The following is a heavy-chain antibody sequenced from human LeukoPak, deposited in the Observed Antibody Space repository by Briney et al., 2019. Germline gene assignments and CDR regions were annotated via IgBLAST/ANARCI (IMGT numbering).Heavy chain of an antibody. CDR2: ISDSGSST. D-gene: IGHD3-10*01. J-gene: IGHJ4*02. CDR3: VTNYKRHDY. CDR1: GFTFSSYA. V-gene: IGHV3-23*01. Sequence: PGGSLRLSCAASGFTFSSYAMSWVRQAPGKGLEWVSVISDSGSSTYYVDFVKGRFTISRDNSKNTLYLQLHSLRAEDSVGYYSVTNYKRHDYWGQGTLVTVSS.